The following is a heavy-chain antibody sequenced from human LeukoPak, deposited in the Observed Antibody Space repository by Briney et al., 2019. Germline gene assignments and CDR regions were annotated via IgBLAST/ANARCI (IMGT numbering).Heavy chain of an antibody. D-gene: IGHD3-10*01. CDR2: IIPIFGTA. CDR3: AQEGGSGSFKLDY. V-gene: IGHV1-69*13. Sequence: GASVKGSCKASVGTLSSYAISWVRQAPGQGLEWVGGIIPIFGTANYAQKIQGRVTITADGSTSTAYMELSSLRSEDTAVYYCAQEGGSGSFKLDYWGQGTLVTVSS. J-gene: IGHJ4*02. CDR1: VGTLSSYA.